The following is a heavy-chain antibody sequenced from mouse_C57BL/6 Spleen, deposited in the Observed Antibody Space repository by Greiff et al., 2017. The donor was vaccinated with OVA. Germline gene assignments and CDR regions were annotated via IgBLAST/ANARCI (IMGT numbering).Heavy chain of an antibody. CDR2: IDPSDSYT. J-gene: IGHJ4*01. Sequence: QVQLQQPGAELVMPGASVKLSCKASGYTFTSYWMHWVKQRPGQGLEWIGEIDPSDSYTNYNQKFKGKSTLTVDKSSSTAYMQLSRLTSEDSAVYYGARVYYYGSPYAMDYWGQGTSVTVSS. CDR1: GYTFTSYW. D-gene: IGHD1-1*01. CDR3: ARVYYYGSPYAMDY. V-gene: IGHV1-69*01.